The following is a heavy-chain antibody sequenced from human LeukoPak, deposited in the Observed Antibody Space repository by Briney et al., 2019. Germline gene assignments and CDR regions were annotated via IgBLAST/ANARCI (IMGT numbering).Heavy chain of an antibody. J-gene: IGHJ6*02. Sequence: SETLCLTCAVYGGSFSDYYWSRIRQPPGKGLEWIGEINHSGSTNYNPSLKSRVTISVDTSKNQFSLRLSSVTAADTAVYYCARNRLRFLEWLSEGMYVWGQGTTVTVSS. V-gene: IGHV4-34*01. CDR2: INHSGST. CDR3: ARNRLRFLEWLSEGMYV. CDR1: GGSFSDYY. D-gene: IGHD3-3*01.